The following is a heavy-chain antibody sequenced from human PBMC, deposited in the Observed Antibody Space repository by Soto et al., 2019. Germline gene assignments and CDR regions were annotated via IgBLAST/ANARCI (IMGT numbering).Heavy chain of an antibody. V-gene: IGHV3-7*03. D-gene: IGHD2-15*01. CDR2: IKQDGSED. J-gene: IGHJ6*02. CDR3: ARLGVVPQAHKGIDV. Sequence: EGAVRVSCAGSGFTLNNKWKSWVRQAPGRGLEWVANIKQDGSEDYYVDSVKGRFTISRDNAKNSLYLQMNSLRAEETAVYFCARLGVVPQAHKGIDVWAQGTTVIVT. CDR1: GFTLNNKW.